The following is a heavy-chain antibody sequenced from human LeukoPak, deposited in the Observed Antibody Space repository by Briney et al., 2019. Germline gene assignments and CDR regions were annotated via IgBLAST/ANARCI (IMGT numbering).Heavy chain of an antibody. D-gene: IGHD3-10*01. J-gene: IGHJ3*02. Sequence: GGSLRLSCAASGFTFSNYGMHWVRQAPGKGLEWVVVISYDGSNNYYADSVKGRFTISRDNSKNTLYLQMNSLRAEDTAVYYCANGYYYGSGSYYKEAFDIWGQGTMVTVSS. V-gene: IGHV3-30*18. CDR1: GFTFSNYG. CDR2: ISYDGSNN. CDR3: ANGYYYGSGSYYKEAFDI.